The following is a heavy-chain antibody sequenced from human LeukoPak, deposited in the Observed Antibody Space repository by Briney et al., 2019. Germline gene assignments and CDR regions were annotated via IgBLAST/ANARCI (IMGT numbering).Heavy chain of an antibody. CDR3: ARGNDFWSGSFYYYGMDV. CDR2: IYTSGST. Sequence: SETLSLTCAVYGGSFSGYYWSWIRQPAGKGLEWIGRIYTSGSTNYNPSLKSRVTMSVDTSKNQFSLKLSSVTAADTAVYYCARGNDFWSGSFYYYGMDVWGQGTTVTVSS. CDR1: GGSFSGYY. V-gene: IGHV4-59*10. D-gene: IGHD3-3*01. J-gene: IGHJ6*02.